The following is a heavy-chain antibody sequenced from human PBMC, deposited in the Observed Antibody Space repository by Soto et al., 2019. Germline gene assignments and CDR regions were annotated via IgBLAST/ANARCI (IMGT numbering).Heavy chain of an antibody. Sequence: GSLRLSCAASGFTFSSYGIHWVRQAPGKGLEWVAVISSDGSNKYYADSVKGRFTISRDNSKNTLYLQMNSLRVEDTAVYYCAKGLGNFDWLLRNWFDPWGQGTLVTVSS. CDR1: GFTFSSYG. D-gene: IGHD3-9*01. CDR3: AKGLGNFDWLLRNWFDP. CDR2: ISSDGSNK. V-gene: IGHV3-30*18. J-gene: IGHJ5*02.